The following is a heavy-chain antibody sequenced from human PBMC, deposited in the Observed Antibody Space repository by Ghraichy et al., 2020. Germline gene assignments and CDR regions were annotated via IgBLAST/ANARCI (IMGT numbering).Heavy chain of an antibody. CDR1: GYTFTTYG. Sequence: ASVKVSCKASGYTFTTYGISWVRQAPGQGLEWMGWISGYNGNTNYAQKFQDTVTMTTDTSTSTAYMELRSLSSDDTAVYYCARAPRYCSTTSCFASLYYFDYWGQGTLVTVSS. J-gene: IGHJ4*02. V-gene: IGHV1-18*01. CDR2: ISGYNGNT. D-gene: IGHD2-2*01. CDR3: ARAPRYCSTTSCFASLYYFDY.